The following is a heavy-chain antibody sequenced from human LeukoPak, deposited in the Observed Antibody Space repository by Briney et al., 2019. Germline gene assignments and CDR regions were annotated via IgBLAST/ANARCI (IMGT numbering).Heavy chain of an antibody. CDR1: GYTFTSD. D-gene: IGHD2-15*01. V-gene: IGHV1-8*01. Sequence: GASVKVSCKASGYTFTSDINWVRQATGQGLEWMGWMNPSSGNTDYAPEFQGRGTMTRDSSIRTAYMELSSLRSEDTDVYYCARGAVSRECRGGSCYHFDIWGQGTMVTVSS. CDR3: ARGAVSRECRGGSCYHFDI. CDR2: MNPSSGNT. J-gene: IGHJ3*02.